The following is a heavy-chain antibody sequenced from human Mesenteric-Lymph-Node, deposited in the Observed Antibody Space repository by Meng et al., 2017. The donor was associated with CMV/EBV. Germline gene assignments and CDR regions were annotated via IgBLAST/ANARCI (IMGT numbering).Heavy chain of an antibody. D-gene: IGHD3-3*01. CDR3: ARAGFWSGYPYYYYGMDV. V-gene: IGHV4-59*01. CDR2: MYQSGST. CDR1: GGSISSYY. J-gene: IGHJ6*02. Sequence: SETLSPTCTVPGGSISSYYWSWTRQPPGKGLEWIGYMYQSGSTKYNSYLNSRVTISVDTSKNQLSLKLSSVTAADTAVYYCARAGFWSGYPYYYYGMDVWGQGTTVTVSS.